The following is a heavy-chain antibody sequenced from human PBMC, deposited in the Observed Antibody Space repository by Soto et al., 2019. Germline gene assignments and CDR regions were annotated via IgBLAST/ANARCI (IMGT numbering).Heavy chain of an antibody. CDR1: GGSISSYY. J-gene: IGHJ3*01. V-gene: IGHV4-59*01. D-gene: IGHD6-6*01. Sequence: SETLSLTCTVSGGSISSYYWSWIRQPPGKGLEWIGYIYYSGSTNYNPSLKSRLTITKDTSKNQVVLTMTNMDPVDTATYFCAHRPFSSTWHDAYDVWGPGTMVTVSS. CDR3: AHRPFSSTWHDAYDV. CDR2: IYYSGST.